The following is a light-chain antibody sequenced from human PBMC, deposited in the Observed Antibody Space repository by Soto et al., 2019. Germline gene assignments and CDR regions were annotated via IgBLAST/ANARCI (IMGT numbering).Light chain of an antibody. V-gene: IGKV3-15*01. CDR2: GAS. J-gene: IGKJ1*01. CDR1: QSVSNN. Sequence: EIVMTQSPATLSVSPGERVTLSCRASQSVSNNLARYQQKPGQAPRLLIYGASTRATGIPARFSGSGSGTEFTLTISSLQSEDFAVYYCQHYNNWPPWTFGQGTKVEIK. CDR3: QHYNNWPPWT.